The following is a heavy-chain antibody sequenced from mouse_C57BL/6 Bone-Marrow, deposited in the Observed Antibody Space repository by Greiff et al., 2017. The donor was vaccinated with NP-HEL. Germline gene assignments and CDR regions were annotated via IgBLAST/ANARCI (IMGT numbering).Heavy chain of an antibody. Sequence: QVQLQQSGAELVKPGASVKLSCKASGYTFTSYWMHWVKQRPGQGLEWIGMIHPNSGSTNYNQKFKSKATLTVDKSSSTAYMQLSSLTSEDAAVYDCASPRQRKPGFAYWGQGTVVTVSA. CDR1: GYTFTSYW. CDR2: IHPNSGST. CDR3: ASPRQRKPGFAY. V-gene: IGHV1-64*01. D-gene: IGHD3-2*01. J-gene: IGHJ3*01.